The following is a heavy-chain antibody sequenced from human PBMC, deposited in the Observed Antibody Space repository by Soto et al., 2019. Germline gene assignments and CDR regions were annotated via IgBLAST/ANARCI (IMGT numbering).Heavy chain of an antibody. J-gene: IGHJ3*02. Sequence: SETLSLTCPVSGGSISSYYWILIRQPPGKGLEWIGYIYYSGSTNYNPSLKSRVTISVDTSKNQFSLKLSSVTAADTAVDYCARGCGYDSDAFDSWGQGTMFTVSS. CDR1: GGSISSYY. V-gene: IGHV4-59*01. CDR3: ARGCGYDSDAFDS. CDR2: IYYSGST. D-gene: IGHD5-12*01.